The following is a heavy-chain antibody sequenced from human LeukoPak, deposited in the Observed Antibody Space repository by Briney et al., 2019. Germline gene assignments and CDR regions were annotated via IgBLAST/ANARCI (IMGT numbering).Heavy chain of an antibody. CDR3: TANPHRDGPLNC. CDR2: INHSGSI. D-gene: IGHD5-24*01. V-gene: IGHV4-34*01. J-gene: IGHJ4*02. Sequence: PSETLSLSCAVYGGSFSAYYGSWIRQPPGRGLEWIGEINHSGSINYNPSLKSRVTMSVDTSKNQLSLKLRSVTAADTAVYYCTANPHRDGPLNCWGQGTLATVSS. CDR1: GGSFSAYY.